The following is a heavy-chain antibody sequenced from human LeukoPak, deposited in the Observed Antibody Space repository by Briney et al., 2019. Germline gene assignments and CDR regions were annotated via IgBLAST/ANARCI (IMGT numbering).Heavy chain of an antibody. J-gene: IGHJ6*03. CDR1: GFTFSSYG. CDR2: IRYDGSNK. D-gene: IGHD4-11*01. CDR3: ARRSTVIAGYYYMDV. V-gene: IGHV3-30*02. Sequence: QPGGSLRLSCAASGFTFSSYGMHWVRQAPGKGLEWVAFIRYDGSNKYYADSVKGRFTISRDNSKNTLYLQMNSLRAEDTAVYYCARRSTVIAGYYYMDVWGKGTSVTVSS.